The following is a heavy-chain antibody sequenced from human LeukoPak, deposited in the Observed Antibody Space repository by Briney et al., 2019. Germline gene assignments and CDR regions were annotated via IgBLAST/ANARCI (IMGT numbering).Heavy chain of an antibody. D-gene: IGHD5-18*01. J-gene: IGHJ5*02. CDR1: GGSFSGYY. V-gene: IGHV4-34*01. CDR3: AREGYSYGDRYNWFDP. Sequence: SETLSLTCAVYGGSFSGYYWSWIRQPPGKGLEWIGEINHSGSTNYNPSPKSRVTISVDTSKNQFSLKLSSVTAADTAVYYCAREGYSYGDRYNWFDPWGQGTLVTVSS. CDR2: INHSGST.